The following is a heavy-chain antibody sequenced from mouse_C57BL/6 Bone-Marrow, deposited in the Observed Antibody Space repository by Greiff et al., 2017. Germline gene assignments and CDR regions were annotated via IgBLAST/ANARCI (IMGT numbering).Heavy chain of an antibody. J-gene: IGHJ2*01. V-gene: IGHV5-4*01. Sequence: EVKLVESGGGLVKPAGSLKLSCAASGFTFSSYAMSWVRQTPEKRLEWVATISDGGSYTYYPDNVKGRFTSYRDNAKNILYLQMSHLKSEDTAMYYCAREGAGDYWGQGTTLTVSS. CDR2: ISDGGSYT. CDR1: GFTFSSYA. CDR3: AREGAGDY.